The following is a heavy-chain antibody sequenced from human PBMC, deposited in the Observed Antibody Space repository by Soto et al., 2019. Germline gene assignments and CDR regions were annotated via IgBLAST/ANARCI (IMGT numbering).Heavy chain of an antibody. CDR3: ARANHALYYYYGMDV. D-gene: IGHD2-2*01. V-gene: IGHV4-59*01. Sequence: SETLSLTCTVSGGSISSYYWSWIRQPPGKGLEWIGYIYYSGSTNYNPSLKSRVTISVDTSKNQFSLKLSSVTAADTAVYYCARANHALYYYYGMDVWGQGTTVTVSS. CDR1: GGSISSYY. J-gene: IGHJ6*02. CDR2: IYYSGST.